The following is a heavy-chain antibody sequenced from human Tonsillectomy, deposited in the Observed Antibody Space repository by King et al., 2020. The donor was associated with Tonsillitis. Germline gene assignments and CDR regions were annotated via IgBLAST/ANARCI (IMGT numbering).Heavy chain of an antibody. J-gene: IGHJ4*02. Sequence: VQLVESGGGLVQPGGSLRLSCAASGFTFSSYAMSWVRQAPGKGLEWVSAISGRGGSTYCADSVKGRFTISRDNSKNTLYLQMNSLRAEDTAVYYCAKHVQDSWSVYDYWGQGTLVTVSS. CDR2: ISGRGGST. CDR1: GFTFSSYA. CDR3: AKHVQDSWSVYDY. V-gene: IGHV3-23*04. D-gene: IGHD6-13*01.